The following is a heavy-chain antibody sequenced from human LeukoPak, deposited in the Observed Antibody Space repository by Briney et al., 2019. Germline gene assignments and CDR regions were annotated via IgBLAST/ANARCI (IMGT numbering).Heavy chain of an antibody. CDR1: GFTFSSYA. CDR3: ANYPAAGADY. D-gene: IGHD6-13*01. Sequence: RGSLRLACAASGFTFSSYAMSWVRQAPGKRLEWVSAISGSGGSTYYADSVKGRFTISRDNSKNTLYLQMNSLRAEDTAVYYCANYPAAGADYWGQGTLVTVSS. V-gene: IGHV3-23*01. CDR2: ISGSGGST. J-gene: IGHJ4*02.